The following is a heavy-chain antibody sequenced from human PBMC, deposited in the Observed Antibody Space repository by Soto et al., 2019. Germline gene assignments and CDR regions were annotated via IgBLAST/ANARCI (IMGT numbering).Heavy chain of an antibody. J-gene: IGHJ3*02. CDR3: ARPAQYCSGGSCYSWWAFDI. CDR2: IDPSDSYT. CDR1: GYSFTSYW. D-gene: IGHD2-15*01. V-gene: IGHV5-10-1*01. Sequence: GESLKISCKGSGYSFTSYWISWVRQMPGKGLEWMGRIDPSDSYTNYSPSFQGHVTISADKSISTAYLQWSSLKASDTAMYYCARPAQYCSGGSCYSWWAFDIWGQGTMVTVSS.